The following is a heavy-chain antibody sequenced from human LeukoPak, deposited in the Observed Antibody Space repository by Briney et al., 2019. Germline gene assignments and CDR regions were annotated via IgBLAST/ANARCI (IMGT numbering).Heavy chain of an antibody. J-gene: IGHJ6*02. Sequence: SVKVSCKASGYTFPSYDINWVRQAPGQGLEWMGWMNPNSGNTGYAQQFQGRVTMTRNTSINTAYMELSSLRSEDTAVYYCARALGGSSGGYYGMDVWGQGTTVTVSS. CDR3: ARALGGSSGGYYGMDV. CDR2: MNPNSGNT. D-gene: IGHD3-16*01. V-gene: IGHV1-8*01. CDR1: GYTFPSYD.